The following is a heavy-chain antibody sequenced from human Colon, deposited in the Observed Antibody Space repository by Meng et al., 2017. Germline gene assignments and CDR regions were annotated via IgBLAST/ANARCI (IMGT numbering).Heavy chain of an antibody. CDR2: ISYDGGLK. J-gene: IGHJ1*01. D-gene: IGHD2-15*01. CDR1: GFSFKTMV. V-gene: IGHV3-30*03. CDR3: AENTPLRH. Sequence: VQSGGGVVQPGDSLRLSCAASGFSFKTMVMHWVRQAPGEGPEWVSMISYDGGLKFYADSVRGRFTVSRDNSKNILYLHIDSLRHEDSGIYYCAENTPLRHWGQGTLVTVSS.